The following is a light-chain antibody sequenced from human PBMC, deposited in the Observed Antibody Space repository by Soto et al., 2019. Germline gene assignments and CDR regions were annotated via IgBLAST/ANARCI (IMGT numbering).Light chain of an antibody. CDR1: QSISIW. V-gene: IGKV1-5*01. Sequence: IQRTQSPSTLSAYVGDRVTTTCLASQSISIWLAWYQQKPGKAPNLLIYDAASLEAGVPSRFSGSGTGTEFTLTINSLQPTDFATYYCQQYNSYPWTFGQGTKVDIK. CDR3: QQYNSYPWT. J-gene: IGKJ1*01. CDR2: DAA.